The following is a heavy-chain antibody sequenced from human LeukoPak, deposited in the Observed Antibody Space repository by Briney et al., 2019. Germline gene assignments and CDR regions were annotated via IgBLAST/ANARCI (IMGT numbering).Heavy chain of an antibody. CDR2: INTDGSST. Sequence: GGSLRLSCAASGFTFSSYWMHWVRHAPGKGRVWVSRINTDGSSTSYADSVKGRFTISRDNAKNTLYLQLNSLRAEDTAVYYCARDMEKRYYDSSGPLDYWGQGTLVTVSS. D-gene: IGHD3-22*01. J-gene: IGHJ4*02. V-gene: IGHV3-74*01. CDR3: ARDMEKRYYDSSGPLDY. CDR1: GFTFSSYW.